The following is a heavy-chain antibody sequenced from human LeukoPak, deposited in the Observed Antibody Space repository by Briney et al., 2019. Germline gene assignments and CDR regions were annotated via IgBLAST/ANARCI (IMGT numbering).Heavy chain of an antibody. J-gene: IGHJ6*02. CDR2: ISSSSSYI. V-gene: IGHV3-21*04. CDR1: GFTFSSYS. Sequence: GGSLRLSCATSGFTFSSYSMNWVRQAPGKGLEWVSSISSSSSYIYYADSVKGRFTISRDNAKNSLYLQMNSLRAEDTAVYYCARGGYGGNSGGWYYYYGMGVWGQGTTVTVSS. D-gene: IGHD4-23*01. CDR3: ARGGYGGNSGGWYYYYGMGV.